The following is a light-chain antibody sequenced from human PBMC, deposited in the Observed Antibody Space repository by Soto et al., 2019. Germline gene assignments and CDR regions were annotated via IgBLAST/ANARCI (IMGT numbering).Light chain of an antibody. CDR2: RNN. J-gene: IGLJ1*01. Sequence: QSVLTQPPSASGTPGQRVTISCSGSSSNIGSNYVYWYQQLSGTAPKLLIYRNNQRPSGVPDRFSGSKSGTSASLAISGLRSEDESDYYCAAWDDSRSGRVFGTGTKVTVL. CDR1: SSNIGSNY. V-gene: IGLV1-47*01. CDR3: AAWDDSRSGRV.